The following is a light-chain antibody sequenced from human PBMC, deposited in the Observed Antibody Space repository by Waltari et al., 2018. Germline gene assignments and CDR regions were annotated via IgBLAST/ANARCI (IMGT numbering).Light chain of an antibody. Sequence: QSVLTQPASVSGSPGQSITISCTGTRGDVGGYDYVSWYQQQPGKAPKLMIYDVKNRPSRVSNRFSGSKSGDTASLTISGLQAEDEADYYCSSYAVTATLLFGGGTTLTVL. CDR3: SSYAVTATLL. V-gene: IGLV2-14*03. CDR1: RGDVGGYDY. CDR2: DVK. J-gene: IGLJ2*01.